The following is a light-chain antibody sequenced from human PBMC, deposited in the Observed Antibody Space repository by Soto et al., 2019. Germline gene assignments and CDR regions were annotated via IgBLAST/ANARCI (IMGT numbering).Light chain of an antibody. J-gene: IGKJ1*01. CDR3: QQSYSTPRT. V-gene: IGKV1-39*01. CDR1: QSISRY. Sequence: DIEMTQSPSSLSASVGDRVTITCQASQSISRYLNWYKQIPGKAPTLLIYAASSLQGGVPSRFSGSGSGTDFTLTISSLQPEDFATYYCQQSYSTPRTFGQGTKVDIK. CDR2: AAS.